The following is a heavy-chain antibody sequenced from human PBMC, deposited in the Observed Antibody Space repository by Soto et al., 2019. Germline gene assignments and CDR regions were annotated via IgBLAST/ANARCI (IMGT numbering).Heavy chain of an antibody. D-gene: IGHD3-10*01. J-gene: IGHJ4*02. CDR3: VWQSEFIGSVN. V-gene: IGHV3-15*07. Sequence: EVQLVESEGGLVKPGGSLRLSCAVSGIRFIDSWMNWVRQAPGQGLEWVGRIKSKGSGGTIEYAAAVKGRITISREDSKNTLYPQMDSLQDEDTAVYFCVWQSEFIGSVNWGQGSLVTVSS. CDR2: IKSKGSGGTI. CDR1: GIRFIDSW.